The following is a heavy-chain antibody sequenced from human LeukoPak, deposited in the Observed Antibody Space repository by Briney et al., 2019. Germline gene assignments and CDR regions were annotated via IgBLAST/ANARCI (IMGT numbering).Heavy chain of an antibody. J-gene: IGHJ4*02. Sequence: GAPVKVSCRAFGYSSTGFAMNWVRRPPEQGLGWLGWINPNTENPAYAQGFTGRFVFSLDISVSTAYLQISSLKAEDTAVYYCARMGYCTRATCGGAFDFWGQGTLVTVSS. CDR1: GYSSTGFA. CDR2: INPNTENP. V-gene: IGHV7-4-1*02. D-gene: IGHD2-8*01. CDR3: ARMGYCTRATCGGAFDF.